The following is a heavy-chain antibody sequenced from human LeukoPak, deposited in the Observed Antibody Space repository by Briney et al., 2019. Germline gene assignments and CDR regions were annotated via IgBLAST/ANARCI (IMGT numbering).Heavy chain of an antibody. CDR1: GFTFSSYA. CDR3: AKTQKGATMASKVKRDPYYYYGMDV. D-gene: IGHD1-26*01. Sequence: PGGSLRLSCAASGFTFSSYAMSWVRQAPGKGLEWVSAISGSGGSTYYADSVKGRFTISRDNSKNTLYLQMNSLRAEDTAVYYCAKTQKGATMASKVKRDPYYYYGMDVWGQGTTVTVSS. V-gene: IGHV3-23*01. CDR2: ISGSGGST. J-gene: IGHJ6*02.